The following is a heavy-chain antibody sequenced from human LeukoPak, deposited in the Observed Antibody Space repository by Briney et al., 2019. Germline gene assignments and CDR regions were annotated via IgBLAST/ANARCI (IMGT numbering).Heavy chain of an antibody. CDR1: GYSFSDYS. Sequence: GASVKVSCKASGYSFSDYSMHWVRQAPGQGLEWMGRINSNSGGTSYAQNFQGRVTMTRDTSISTAYMEVSGLTSDDTAVCYCARGGSGSGYLYYFDSWGQGTLVSVSS. CDR3: ARGGSGSGYLYYFDS. CDR2: INSNSGGT. D-gene: IGHD3-10*01. V-gene: IGHV1-2*06. J-gene: IGHJ4*02.